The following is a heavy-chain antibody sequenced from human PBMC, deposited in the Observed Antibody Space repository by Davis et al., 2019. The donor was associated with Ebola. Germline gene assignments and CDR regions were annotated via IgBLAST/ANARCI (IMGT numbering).Heavy chain of an antibody. D-gene: IGHD1-26*01. Sequence: GESLKIPCAASGFTFSSYGMHWVRQAPGKGLEWVAVISYDGSNKYYADSVKGRFTISRDNSKNTLYLQMNSLRAENTAVYYCARDEKAQSYYTDYFQHWGQGTLVTVSS. J-gene: IGHJ1*01. V-gene: IGHV3-30*03. CDR2: ISYDGSNK. CDR1: GFTFSSYG. CDR3: ARDEKAQSYYTDYFQH.